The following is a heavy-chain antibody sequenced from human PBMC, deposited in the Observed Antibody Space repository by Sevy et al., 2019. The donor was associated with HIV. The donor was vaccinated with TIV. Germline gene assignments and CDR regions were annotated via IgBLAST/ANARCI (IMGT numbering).Heavy chain of an antibody. CDR3: PTRADTLIGGGFDR. V-gene: IGHV4-30-4*01. J-gene: IGHJ4*02. CDR1: GSSIRGSPHY. Sequence: TLSLTCTVSGSSIRGSPHYWSWIRQAPGKGLEWIGYIYDSGSTFYSPSLESRVSMSVDTSKNQFSLRLSSVTAADTAVYYCPTRADTLIGGGFDRWGQGTLVTVSS. D-gene: IGHD3-9*01. CDR2: IYDSGST.